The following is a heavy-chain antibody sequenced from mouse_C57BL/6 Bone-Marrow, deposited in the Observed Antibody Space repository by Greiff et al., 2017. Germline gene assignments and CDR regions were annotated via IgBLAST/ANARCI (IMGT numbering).Heavy chain of an antibody. CDR1: GFTFSSYA. J-gene: IGHJ3*01. CDR3: ESGGIRDWFDY. V-gene: IGHV5-4*01. CDR2: ISDGGSYT. D-gene: IGHD2-4*01. Sequence: EVQGVESGGGLVKPGGSLKLSCAASGFTFSSYAMSWVRQTPEKRLEWVATISDGGSYTYYPDNVKGRFTISRDNAKNNLYLQMSHLKSEDTAMYDCESGGIRDWFDYWDQGPVATVSA.